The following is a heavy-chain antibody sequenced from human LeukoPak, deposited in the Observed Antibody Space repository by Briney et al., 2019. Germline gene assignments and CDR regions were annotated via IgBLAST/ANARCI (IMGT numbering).Heavy chain of an antibody. CDR3: ARRRGDTTSPVDY. CDR2: IYPGDSDT. J-gene: IGHJ4*02. V-gene: IGHV5-51*01. Sequence: GEPLKISFKGSGYNFSAYWIGWVRQMPGKGRGWMGIIYPGDSDTRYSPSFQGQATISADKSITTAYLQWSSLKASDTAMYCCARRRGDTTSPVDYWGQGTPVAVSS. D-gene: IGHD1-26*01. CDR1: GYNFSAYW.